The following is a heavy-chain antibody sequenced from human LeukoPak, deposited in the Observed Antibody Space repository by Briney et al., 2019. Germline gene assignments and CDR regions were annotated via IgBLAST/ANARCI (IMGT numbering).Heavy chain of an antibody. CDR1: GYTFISYG. CDR2: ISAYNGNT. D-gene: IGHD3-22*01. CDR3: ARDRSAYFDY. Sequence: ASVKVSCKASGYTFISYGMSWVRQAPGQGLEWMGWISAYNGNTNYAQKFQGRVTMTTDTSTSIIYMELRSLRSDDTAVYFCARDRSAYFDYWGQGTLVTVSS. J-gene: IGHJ4*02. V-gene: IGHV1-18*01.